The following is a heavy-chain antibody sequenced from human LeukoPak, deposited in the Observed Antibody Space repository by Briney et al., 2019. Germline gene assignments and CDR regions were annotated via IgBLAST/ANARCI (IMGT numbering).Heavy chain of an antibody. Sequence: HPGGSLRLSCAASGFTFSSYAMHWVRQAPGKGLEWVAVISYDGSNKYYADSVKGRFTISRDNSKNTLYLQMNSLRAEDTAVYYCARDRYDTSPDDAFDIWGQGTMVTVSS. V-gene: IGHV3-30-3*01. D-gene: IGHD3-3*01. CDR2: ISYDGSNK. CDR3: ARDRYDTSPDDAFDI. J-gene: IGHJ3*02. CDR1: GFTFSSYA.